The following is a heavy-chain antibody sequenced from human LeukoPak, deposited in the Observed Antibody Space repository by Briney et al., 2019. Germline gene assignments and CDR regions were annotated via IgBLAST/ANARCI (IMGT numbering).Heavy chain of an antibody. D-gene: IGHD2/OR15-2a*01. V-gene: IGHV3-30-3*01. Sequence: GGSLRLSCAASGFTFSSYAMHWVRRAPGKGLEWVAVISYDGSNKYYADSVKGRFTISRDNSKNTLYLQMNSLRTEDTAVYYCARGGGPSTTYFDYWGQGTLVTVSS. J-gene: IGHJ4*02. CDR2: ISYDGSNK. CDR1: GFTFSSYA. CDR3: ARGGGPSTTYFDY.